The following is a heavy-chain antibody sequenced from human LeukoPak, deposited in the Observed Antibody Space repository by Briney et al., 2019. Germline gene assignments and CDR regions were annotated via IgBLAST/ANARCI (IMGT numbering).Heavy chain of an antibody. Sequence: PGGSLRLSCAASGFTFSNYVISWVRQAPGKGLEWVSGISGSGASTYYADSVRGRFTISRENSKNTVYLQVNSLRAEDTAIYYCARDIQLSTWGLGTMVTVSS. CDR3: ARDIQLST. J-gene: IGHJ3*01. CDR1: GFTFSNYV. CDR2: ISGSGAST. V-gene: IGHV3-23*01. D-gene: IGHD5-24*01.